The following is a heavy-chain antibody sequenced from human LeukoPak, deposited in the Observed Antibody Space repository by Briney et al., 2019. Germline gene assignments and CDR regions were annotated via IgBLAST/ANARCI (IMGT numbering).Heavy chain of an antibody. CDR1: GFTFSTYW. V-gene: IGHV3-7*04. CDR3: ARALRGSVYYMDV. CDR2: IKQDGSEK. J-gene: IGHJ6*03. D-gene: IGHD3-10*01. Sequence: GRPLRLSCAASGFTFSTYWMSWVRQAPGKGLEWVANIKQDGSEKYYVDSVKGRFTISRDNAKNSLFLQMNSLRAEDTAVYYCARALRGSVYYMDVWGKGTTVTVSS.